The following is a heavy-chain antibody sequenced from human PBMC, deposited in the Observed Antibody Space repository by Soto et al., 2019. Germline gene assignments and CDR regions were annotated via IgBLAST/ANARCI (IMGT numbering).Heavy chain of an antibody. J-gene: IGHJ3*02. CDR2: IYSGGST. V-gene: IGHV3-66*01. CDR3: ARDQDGGSGRDAFDI. D-gene: IGHD2-15*01. Sequence: EVLLVESGGGLVQPGGSLRLSCAASGFTVSSNYMSWVRQAPGKGLEWVSVIYSGGSTYYADSVKGRFTISRDNSKNTLYLQMNSLRAEDTAVYYCARDQDGGSGRDAFDIWGQGTMVTVSS. CDR1: GFTVSSNY.